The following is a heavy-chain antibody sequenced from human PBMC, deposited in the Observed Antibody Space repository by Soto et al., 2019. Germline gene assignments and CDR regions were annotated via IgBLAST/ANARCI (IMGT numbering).Heavy chain of an antibody. CDR3: ARWGIAATYYFDY. CDR2: INAGNGNT. CDR1: GYTFTSYA. J-gene: IGHJ4*02. Sequence: EASVKVSCKASGYTFTSYAMHWVRQAPGQRLEWMGWINAGNGNTKYSQKFQGRVTITRDTSASTAYMELSSLRSEDTAVYYCARWGIAATYYFDYWGQGTLVTVSS. V-gene: IGHV1-3*01. D-gene: IGHD6-13*01.